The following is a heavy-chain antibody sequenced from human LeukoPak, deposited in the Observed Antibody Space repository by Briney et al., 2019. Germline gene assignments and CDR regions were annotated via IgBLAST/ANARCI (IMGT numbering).Heavy chain of an antibody. CDR3: ARDGYDFWSGPSYFDY. D-gene: IGHD3-3*01. J-gene: IGHJ4*02. Sequence: SVKVSCEASGGTFSSYTISWVRQAPGQGLEWMGRIIPILGIANYAQKFQGRVTITADKSTSTAYMELSSLRSEDTAVYYCARDGYDFWSGPSYFDYWGQGTLVTVSS. CDR1: GGTFSSYT. V-gene: IGHV1-69*04. CDR2: IIPILGIA.